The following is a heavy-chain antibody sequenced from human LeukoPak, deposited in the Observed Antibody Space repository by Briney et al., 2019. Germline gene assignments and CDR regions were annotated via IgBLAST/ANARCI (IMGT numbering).Heavy chain of an antibody. J-gene: IGHJ4*02. CDR3: ARGGRWYYYDSRFDY. CDR2: IYYSGST. CDR1: GGSISSSSYY. Sequence: PSETLSLTCTVSGGSISSSSYYWGWIRQPPGKGLEWIGSIYYSGSTYYNPSLKSRVTISVDTSKNQFSLKLSSVTAADTAVYYCARGGRWYYYDSRFDYWGQGTLVTVSS. D-gene: IGHD3-22*01. V-gene: IGHV4-39*07.